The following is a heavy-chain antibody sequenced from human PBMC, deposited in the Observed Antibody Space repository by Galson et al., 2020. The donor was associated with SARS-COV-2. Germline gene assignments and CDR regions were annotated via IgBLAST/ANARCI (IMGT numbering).Heavy chain of an antibody. CDR3: AKDLLVYCGADCYPYFDY. CDR1: GFIFGNYA. V-gene: IGHV3-23*01. Sequence: GESLKISCAASGFIFGNYAMTWVRQAPGKGLEWVSTISPSALTTDYADSVKGRFTISRDNSKNTLYLQMNSLRAEDTAVYYCAKDLLVYCGADCYPYFDYWGQGTLVTVSS. J-gene: IGHJ4*02. D-gene: IGHD2-21*02. CDR2: ISPSALTT.